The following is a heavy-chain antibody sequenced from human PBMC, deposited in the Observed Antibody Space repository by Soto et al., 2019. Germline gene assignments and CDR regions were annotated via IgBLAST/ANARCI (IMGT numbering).Heavy chain of an antibody. CDR1: GGSISSYY. D-gene: IGHD6-19*01. CDR2: IYYSGST. V-gene: IGHV4-59*01. CDR3: ARVSSGWLYFDY. J-gene: IGHJ4*02. Sequence: QVQLQESGPGLVKPSETLSLTCTVSGGSISSYYWSWIRQPPGKGLEWIGYIYYSGSTNYNPSLNSRVTISGNTSKNQLSLRMTSVTAADTDVYYCARVSSGWLYFDYWGQRTRVTVSS.